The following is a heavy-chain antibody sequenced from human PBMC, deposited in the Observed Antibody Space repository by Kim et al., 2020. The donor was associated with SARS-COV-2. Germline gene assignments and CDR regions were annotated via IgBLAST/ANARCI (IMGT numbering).Heavy chain of an antibody. CDR3: ARAPHVLRFRRWFDP. CDR1: GGSFSGYY. D-gene: IGHD3-3*01. Sequence: SETLSLTCAVYGGSFSGYYWSWIRQPPGKGLEWIGEINHSGSTNYNPSLKSRVTISVDTSKNQFSLKLSSVTAADTAVYYCARAPHVLRFRRWFDPWGQGALVTVSS. CDR2: INHSGST. J-gene: IGHJ5*02. V-gene: IGHV4-34*01.